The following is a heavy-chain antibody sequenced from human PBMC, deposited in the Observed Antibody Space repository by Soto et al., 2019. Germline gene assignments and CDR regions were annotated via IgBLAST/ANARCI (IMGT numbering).Heavy chain of an antibody. V-gene: IGHV4-59*01. CDR2: IYYSGST. J-gene: IGHJ5*02. CDR1: GGSISSYY. CDR3: ARFHRQDLENWFDP. Sequence: ETLSLTCTVSGGSISSYYWSWIRQPPGKGLEWIGYIYYSGSTNYNPSLKSRVTISVDTSKNQFSLKLSSVTAADTAVYYCARFHRQDLENWFDPWGQGTLVTVSS.